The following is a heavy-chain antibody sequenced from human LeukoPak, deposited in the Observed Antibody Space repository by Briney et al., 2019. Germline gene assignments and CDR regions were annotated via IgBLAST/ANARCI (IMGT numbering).Heavy chain of an antibody. CDR3: ARATGAPAAGDY. CDR1: GFTVSSNY. Sequence: GGSLRLSCAASGFTVSSNYMSWVRQAPGKGLEWVSVIYSGGSTYYADSVKGRFTISRDNSKNTLYLQMSSLRAEDTAVYYCARATGAPAAGDYWGQGTLVTVSS. CDR2: IYSGGST. V-gene: IGHV3-66*01. D-gene: IGHD2-8*02. J-gene: IGHJ4*02.